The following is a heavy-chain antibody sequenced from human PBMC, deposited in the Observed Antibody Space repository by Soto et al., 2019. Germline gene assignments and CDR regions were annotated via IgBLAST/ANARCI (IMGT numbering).Heavy chain of an antibody. CDR1: GFTFSSYS. CDR2: ISSSSSYI. CDR3: ARDPPRKSSSSSPLLDY. D-gene: IGHD6-6*01. J-gene: IGHJ4*02. V-gene: IGHV3-21*01. Sequence: GSLRLSCAASGFTFSSYSMNWVRQAPGKGLEWVSSISSSSSYIYYADSVKGRFTISRDNAKNSLYLQMNSLRAEDTAVYYCARDPPRKSSSSSPLLDYWGQGTLVTVSS.